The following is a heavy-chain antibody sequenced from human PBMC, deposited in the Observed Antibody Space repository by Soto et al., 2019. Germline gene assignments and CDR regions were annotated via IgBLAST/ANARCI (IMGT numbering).Heavy chain of an antibody. CDR3: ATPVVPAATPLGVYYHHYGMYV. CDR2: IYYSGST. D-gene: IGHD2-2*01. Sequence: SETLSLTCTVSGGSISSSRYYWGWIRQPPGKGLEWIGSIYYSGSTYYNPSLKSRVTISVDTSKNQFSLKLSSVTAADTAVYYCATPVVPAATPLGVYYHHYGMYVWAQRTTVTVSS. J-gene: IGHJ6*02. CDR1: GGSISSSRYY. V-gene: IGHV4-39*01.